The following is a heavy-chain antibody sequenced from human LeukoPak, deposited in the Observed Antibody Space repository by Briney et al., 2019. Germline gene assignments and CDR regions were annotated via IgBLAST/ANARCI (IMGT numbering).Heavy chain of an antibody. J-gene: IGHJ4*02. Sequence: GGSLRLSCAASGFTFSSYWMSWVRQAPGKGLEWVANIKQDGSEKYYVDSVKGRFTISRDNAKNSLYLQMNSLRAEDTAVYYCARAAGGPTVTPHFDYWGQGTLVTVSS. D-gene: IGHD4-11*01. V-gene: IGHV3-7*04. CDR2: IKQDGSEK. CDR1: GFTFSSYW. CDR3: ARAAGGPTVTPHFDY.